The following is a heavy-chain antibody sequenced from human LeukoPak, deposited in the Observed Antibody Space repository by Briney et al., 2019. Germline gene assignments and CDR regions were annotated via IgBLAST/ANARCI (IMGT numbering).Heavy chain of an antibody. J-gene: IGHJ5*02. Sequence: GAPVKVSCKASGYTFTGYYMHWVRQAPGQGLEWMGWINPSSGGTNYAQKFQGRVTMTRDTSISTAYMELSRLRSDDTAVYYCARDRSTGYSSSWEYNWFDPWGQGTLVTVSS. V-gene: IGHV1-2*02. CDR2: INPSSGGT. D-gene: IGHD6-13*01. CDR3: ARDRSTGYSSSWEYNWFDP. CDR1: GYTFTGYY.